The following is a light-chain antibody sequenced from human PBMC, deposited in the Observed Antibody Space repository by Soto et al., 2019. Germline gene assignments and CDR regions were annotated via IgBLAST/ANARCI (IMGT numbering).Light chain of an antibody. J-gene: IGKJ1*01. CDR3: QHYNNWPPWT. V-gene: IGKV3-15*01. Sequence: IVMTHSPATLSVSQGERATLSCRASQSVSSNLAWYQQKPGQAPRLLIYGASIRATGIPARFSGSGSGTEFTLTISTLQSEDFAIYYCQHYNNWPPWTFGQGTKVDIK. CDR2: GAS. CDR1: QSVSSN.